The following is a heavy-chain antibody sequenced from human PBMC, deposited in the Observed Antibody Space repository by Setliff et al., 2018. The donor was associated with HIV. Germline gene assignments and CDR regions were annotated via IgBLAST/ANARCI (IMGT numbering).Heavy chain of an antibody. D-gene: IGHD2-21*01. V-gene: IGHV1-69-2*01. CDR1: GYSFTDYY. CDR3: ARLSIPAYYYMDV. CDR2: VDPEDGDI. J-gene: IGHJ6*03. Sequence: ASVKVSCKASGYSFTDYYMHWVQQAPGKGLEWMGRVDPEDGDIIYAQKFQGRVTMTTVTSTSTAYMELRSLRSDDTAVYYCARLSIPAYYYMDVWGKGTTVTVSS.